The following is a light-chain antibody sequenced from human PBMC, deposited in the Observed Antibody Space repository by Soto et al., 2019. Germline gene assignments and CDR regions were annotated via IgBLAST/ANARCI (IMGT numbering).Light chain of an antibody. CDR2: GAS. Sequence: DIVLTQSPGTLSLSPGERATLSCRASQSVSNNYLAWYQQKPGQAPRLLIYGASTRATGIPARFSGSGSGTEFTLTISSLQSEDFAVYYCQQYGSSGTFGQGTKVDI. CDR1: QSVSNNY. CDR3: QQYGSSGT. V-gene: IGKV3-20*01. J-gene: IGKJ1*01.